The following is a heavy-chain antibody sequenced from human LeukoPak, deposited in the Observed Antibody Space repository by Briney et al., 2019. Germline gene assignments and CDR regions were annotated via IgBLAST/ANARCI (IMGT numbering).Heavy chain of an antibody. J-gene: IGHJ4*02. CDR3: AKGPTIPPHYSTTRNYFETKAHFDY. Sequence: GGSLRLSCAASGFTFDDYAMHWVRQAPGKGLEGVSLINRGGSTTVYAESVKGRFTISRDNSKNSLYLQMNSLRPEDTALYYCAKGPTIPPHYSTTRNYFETKAHFDYWGQGTLVTVSS. D-gene: IGHD1-26*01. V-gene: IGHV3-43D*04. CDR1: GFTFDDYA. CDR2: INRGGSTT.